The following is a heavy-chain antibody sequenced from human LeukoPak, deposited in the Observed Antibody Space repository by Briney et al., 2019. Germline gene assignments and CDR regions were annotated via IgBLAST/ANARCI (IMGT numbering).Heavy chain of an antibody. V-gene: IGHV3-9*03. CDR2: ISWNSGSI. Sequence: GGSLRLSCAASGFTFDDYAMHWVRQAPGKGLEWVSGISWNSGSIGYADSVKGRFTISRDNAKNSLYLQMNSLRAEDMALYYCAKEVEVGGAFDIWGQGTMVTVSS. D-gene: IGHD2-2*01. CDR1: GFTFDDYA. J-gene: IGHJ3*02. CDR3: AKEVEVGGAFDI.